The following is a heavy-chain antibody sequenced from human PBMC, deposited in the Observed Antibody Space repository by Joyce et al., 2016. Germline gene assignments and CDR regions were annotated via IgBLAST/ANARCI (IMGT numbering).Heavy chain of an antibody. CDR1: RFTFGSYG. CDR2: MWFDGSKK. D-gene: IGHD4/OR15-4a*01. V-gene: IGHV3-33*01. CDR3: ARVGSRDYNYYGMDV. J-gene: IGHJ6*02. Sequence: QVQLVESGGGVVQPGGSLRLSCAASRFTFGSYGMHWVRQAPGKGLEWVAFMWFDGSKKNHADSVKGRFTISRDNSRNALYLQMNSLRVEDTAVYYCARVGSRDYNYYGMDVWGQGTAVIVSS.